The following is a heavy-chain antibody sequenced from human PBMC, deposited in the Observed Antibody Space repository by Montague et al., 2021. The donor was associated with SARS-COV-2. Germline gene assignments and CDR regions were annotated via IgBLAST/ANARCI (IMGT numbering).Heavy chain of an antibody. CDR1: GGSISSYY. CDR3: ARGLLMVRGVIRWFDP. D-gene: IGHD3-10*01. Sequence: SETLSLTCTVSGGSISSYYWSWIRQPPGKGLEWIGYIYYSGSTNYNPSLKCRVTISVDTSKNQFSLKLSSVTAADTAVYYCARGLLMVRGVIRWFDPWGQGTLVTVSS. J-gene: IGHJ5*02. CDR2: IYYSGST. V-gene: IGHV4-59*01.